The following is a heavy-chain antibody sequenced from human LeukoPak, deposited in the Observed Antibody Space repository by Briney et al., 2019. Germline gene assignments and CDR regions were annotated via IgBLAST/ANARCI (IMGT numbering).Heavy chain of an antibody. D-gene: IGHD2-2*01. CDR1: GGSFSGYY. V-gene: IGHV4-34*01. Sequence: PSETLSLTCAVYGGSFSGYYWSWIRQPPGKGLEWIGEINHSGSTNYNPSLKSRVTISVDTSKNQFSLKLSSVTAADTAVYYCARGVIPANWFDPWGQGTLVTVSS. CDR3: ARGVIPANWFDP. CDR2: INHSGST. J-gene: IGHJ5*02.